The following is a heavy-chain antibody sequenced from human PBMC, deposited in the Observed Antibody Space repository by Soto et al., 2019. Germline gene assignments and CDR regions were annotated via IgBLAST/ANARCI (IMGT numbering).Heavy chain of an antibody. CDR2: ISAYNGNT. D-gene: IGHD3-3*01. J-gene: IGHJ4*02. V-gene: IGHV1-18*01. CDR3: AVARGYAIFGAGSYDY. CDR1: GYTFTSYG. Sequence: ASVKVSCKASGYTFTSYGISWVRQAPGQGLEWMGWISAYNGNTNYAQKLQGRVTMTRDTSISTAYMELSRLRSDDTAVYYCAVARGYAIFGAGSYDYWGQGTLVTVSS.